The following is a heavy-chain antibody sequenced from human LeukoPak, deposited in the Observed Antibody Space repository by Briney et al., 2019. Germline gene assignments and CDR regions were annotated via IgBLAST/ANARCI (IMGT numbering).Heavy chain of an antibody. CDR3: ARQRRDGYNYGSYYFDY. CDR2: INHSGST. D-gene: IGHD5-24*01. CDR1: GGSFSGYY. V-gene: IGHV4-34*01. Sequence: SETLSLTCAVYGGSFSGYYWSWIGQPPGKGLEWIGEINHSGSTNYNPSLKSRVTISVDTSKNQFSLKLSSVTAADTAVYYCARQRRDGYNYGSYYFDYWGQGTLVTVSS. J-gene: IGHJ4*02.